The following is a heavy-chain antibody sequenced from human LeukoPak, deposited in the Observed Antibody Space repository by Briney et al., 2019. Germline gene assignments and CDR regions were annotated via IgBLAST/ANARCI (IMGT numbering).Heavy chain of an antibody. CDR2: ISGSGLYT. V-gene: IGHV3-11*06. CDR1: GFTFSDYY. J-gene: IGHJ4*02. Sequence: GGSPRLSCAASGFTFSDYYMSWICQAPGKGLEWVSYISGSGLYTSNADSLKGRFTISKDNARNSLYLQMNSLRAEDTAVYYCARVSQGAYYSDYWGQGTLVTVSS. D-gene: IGHD4/OR15-4a*01. CDR3: ARVSQGAYYSDY.